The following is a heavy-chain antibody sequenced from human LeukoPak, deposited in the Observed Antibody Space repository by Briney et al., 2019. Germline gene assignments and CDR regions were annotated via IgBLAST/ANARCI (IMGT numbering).Heavy chain of an antibody. D-gene: IGHD3-22*01. Sequence: SETLSLTCTVSGGSISSYYWSWIRQPPGKGLEWIGYIYYSGSTNYNPSLKSRVTISVDTSKNQFSLKLSSVTAADTAVYYCARDNRYGYYYDSSGYYLDWFDPWGQGTLDTVSS. CDR1: GGSISSYY. CDR2: IYYSGST. CDR3: ARDNRYGYYYDSSGYYLDWFDP. J-gene: IGHJ5*02. V-gene: IGHV4-59*01.